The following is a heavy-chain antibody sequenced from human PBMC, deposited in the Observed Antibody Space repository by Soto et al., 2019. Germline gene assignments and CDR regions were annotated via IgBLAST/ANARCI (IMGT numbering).Heavy chain of an antibody. V-gene: IGHV4-34*01. J-gene: IGHJ4*02. CDR1: CGSFRGYY. Sequence: SETLSHTCAVYCGSFRGYYWSWIRQPPGKGLEWIGEINHSGSTYYNPSHKSRVTISVDTSKNQFSLKLSSVTAADTAVYYCARQLSSGYFVDFWGQGTQVTVSS. CDR2: INHSGST. CDR3: ARQLSSGYFVDF. D-gene: IGHD3-22*01.